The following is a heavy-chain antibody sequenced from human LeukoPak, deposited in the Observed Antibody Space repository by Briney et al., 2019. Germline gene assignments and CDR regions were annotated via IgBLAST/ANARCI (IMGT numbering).Heavy chain of an antibody. V-gene: IGHV3-7*03. CDR1: GFTFGKYW. CDR2: IKLDGSEK. Sequence: GSLRLSCVASGFTFGKYWMSWVRQAPGKGLEWVANIKLDGSEKNYVDSVKGRFTISRDNTKNSLYLQMSSLRVEDTAVFYCARGGYSFGFDYWGQGTLVTVSS. J-gene: IGHJ4*02. CDR3: ARGGYSFGFDY. D-gene: IGHD5-18*01.